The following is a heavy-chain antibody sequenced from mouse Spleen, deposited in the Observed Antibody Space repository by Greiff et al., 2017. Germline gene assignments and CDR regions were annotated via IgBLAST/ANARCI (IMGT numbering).Heavy chain of an antibody. CDR2: IYPSDSET. CDR3: ARGGDYGNYVWYFEV. Sequence: QVQLQQPGAELVRPGSSVKLSCKASGYTFTSYWMDWVKQRPGQGLEWIGNIYPSDSETHYNQKFKDKATLTVDKSSSTAYMQLSSLTSEDSAVYYCARGGDYGNYVWYFEVWGAGTTVTVSS. CDR1: GYTFTSYW. D-gene: IGHD2-1*01. V-gene: IGHV1-61*01. J-gene: IGHJ1*01.